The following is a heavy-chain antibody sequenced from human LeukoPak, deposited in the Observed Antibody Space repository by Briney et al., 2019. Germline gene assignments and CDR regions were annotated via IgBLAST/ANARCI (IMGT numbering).Heavy chain of an antibody. Sequence: GASVKVSCKASGYTFTSYGISWVRQAPGQGLEWVGWISAYNGNTNYAQKLQGRVTMTTDTSTSTAYMELRSLRSDDTAVYYCVRGLASGYGSGSYSDYWGQGTLVTVSS. CDR1: GYTFTSYG. V-gene: IGHV1-18*04. J-gene: IGHJ4*02. CDR2: ISAYNGNT. CDR3: VRGLASGYGSGSYSDY. D-gene: IGHD3-10*01.